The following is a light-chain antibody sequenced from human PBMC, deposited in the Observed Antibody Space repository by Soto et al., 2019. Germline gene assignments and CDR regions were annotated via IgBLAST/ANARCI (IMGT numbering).Light chain of an antibody. V-gene: IGKV3D-20*01. CDR1: QSVSNNY. Sequence: EIVLTQSPATLSLSPGERATLSCGASQSVSNNYLAWYQQKPGLAPRLLIYDASNRATGIPDRFSGSGSGTAFTLTINRLEPEDFAVYYCQQYGSSPRTFGQGTQVEVK. CDR3: QQYGSSPRT. CDR2: DAS. J-gene: IGKJ1*01.